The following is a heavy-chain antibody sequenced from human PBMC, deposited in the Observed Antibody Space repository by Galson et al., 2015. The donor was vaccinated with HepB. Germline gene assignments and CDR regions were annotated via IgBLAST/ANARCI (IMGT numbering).Heavy chain of an antibody. D-gene: IGHD6-13*01. Sequence: SLRLSCAASGFTVSSNYMSWVRQAPGKGLEWVSVIYSGGSTYYADSVKGRFTISRDNSKNTLYLQMNSLRAEDTAVYYCARRASSSWYFDLWGRGTLVTVSS. CDR2: IYSGGST. CDR3: ARRASSSWYFDL. V-gene: IGHV3-66*04. CDR1: GFTVSSNY. J-gene: IGHJ2*01.